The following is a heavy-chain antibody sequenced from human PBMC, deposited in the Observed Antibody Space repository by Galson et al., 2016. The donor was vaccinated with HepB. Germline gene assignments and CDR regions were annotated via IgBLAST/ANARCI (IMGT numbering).Heavy chain of an antibody. CDR3: SRAAGDYGNDGFPNFDY. D-gene: IGHD4-17*01. CDR2: ISGSDGRT. J-gene: IGHJ4*02. CDR1: GFTFSSYA. V-gene: IGHV3-23*01. Sequence: SLRLSCAASGFTFSSYAMVWVRQAPGKGLEWISAISGSDGRTYYADSVKGRFTISSDNSKNALFLQMNSLRDEDTAVYFCSRAAGDYGNDGFPNFDYWGQGTLVTVSS.